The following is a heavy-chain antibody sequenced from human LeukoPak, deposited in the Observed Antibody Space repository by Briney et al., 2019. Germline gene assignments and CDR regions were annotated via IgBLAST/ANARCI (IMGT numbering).Heavy chain of an antibody. D-gene: IGHD2-15*01. CDR1: GGSFSGYY. Sequence: PSETLSLTCAVYGGSFSGYYWSWIRQPPGKGPEWIGEINHSGSTNYNPSLKSRVTISVDTSKNQFSLKLSSVTAADTAVYYCARDYCSGGSCYNWFDPWGQGTLVTVSS. CDR3: ARDYCSGGSCYNWFDP. V-gene: IGHV4-34*01. J-gene: IGHJ5*02. CDR2: INHSGST.